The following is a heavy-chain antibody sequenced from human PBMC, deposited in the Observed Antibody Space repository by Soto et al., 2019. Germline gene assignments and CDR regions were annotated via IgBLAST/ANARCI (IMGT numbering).Heavy chain of an antibody. CDR3: ARGGLRAYWFDP. Sequence: EVQLVESGGGLVQPGGSPRLSCAASEFTFSNYWMHWVRQAPGKGLVWVSRINGDGSTTNCADSVKGRFAISRDNAKSTLFLQMNGLSAEDTAVYYCARGGLRAYWFDPWGQGTLVTVSA. CDR2: INGDGSTT. V-gene: IGHV3-74*01. J-gene: IGHJ5*02. CDR1: EFTFSNYW. D-gene: IGHD5-12*01.